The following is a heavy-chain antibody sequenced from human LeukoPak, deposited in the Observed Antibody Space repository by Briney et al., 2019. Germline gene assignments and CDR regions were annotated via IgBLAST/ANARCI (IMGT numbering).Heavy chain of an antibody. V-gene: IGHV3-48*02. CDR1: GFTFSNYS. CDR2: ISSSSSNI. D-gene: IGHD3-22*01. J-gene: IGHJ4*02. CDR3: ARDHINYYDSLGYQIYYFDY. Sequence: GGSLRLSCAASGFTFSNYSMSWVRQAPGKGLEWVTYISSSSSNIYYADSVKGRSTTSRDNAKNSLYLQMNSLRDEDTAVYYCARDHINYYDSLGYQIYYFDYWGQGTLVTVSS.